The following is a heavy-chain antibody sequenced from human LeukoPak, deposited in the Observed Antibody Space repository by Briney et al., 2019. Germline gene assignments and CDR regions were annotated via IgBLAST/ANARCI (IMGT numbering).Heavy chain of an antibody. J-gene: IGHJ4*02. CDR2: VYYTGST. CDR3: ARGFCSGGSCYRTFFDY. Sequence: SETLSLTCTVSGGSISSHYWSWIRQPPGKGLEWVGYVYYTGSTNYNSSLKSRVTISVDTSKNQFSLKLSSVTAADTAVYYCARGFCSGGSCYRTFFDYWGQGTLVTVSS. D-gene: IGHD2-15*01. CDR1: GGSISSHY. V-gene: IGHV4-59*11.